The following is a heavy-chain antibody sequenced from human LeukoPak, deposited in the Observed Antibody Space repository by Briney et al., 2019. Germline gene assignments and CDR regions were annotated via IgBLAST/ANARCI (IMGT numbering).Heavy chain of an antibody. Sequence: SSETLSLTCAVYGGSFSGYYWSWIRQPPGKGLEWVGEINHSGSTNYNPSLKSRVTISVDTSKNQFALKLSSVTAADTAVYYCARDLGDCGGDCYWFDPWGQGTLVTVSS. CDR2: INHSGST. CDR3: ARDLGDCGGDCYWFDP. J-gene: IGHJ5*02. V-gene: IGHV4-34*01. CDR1: GGSFSGYY. D-gene: IGHD2-21*02.